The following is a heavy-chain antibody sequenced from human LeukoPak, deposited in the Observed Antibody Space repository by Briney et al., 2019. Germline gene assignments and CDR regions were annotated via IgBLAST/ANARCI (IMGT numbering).Heavy chain of an antibody. CDR3: ASHRSSTSCYGSLNY. V-gene: IGHV3-48*01. D-gene: IGHD2-2*01. CDR2: ISSSSSTI. CDR1: GFTFSSYW. Sequence: GGSLRLSCAASGFTFSSYWMNWVRQAPGKGLEWVSYISSSSSTIYYADSVKGRFTISRDNAKNSLYLQMNSLRAEDTAVYYCASHRSSTSCYGSLNYWGQGTLVTVSS. J-gene: IGHJ4*02.